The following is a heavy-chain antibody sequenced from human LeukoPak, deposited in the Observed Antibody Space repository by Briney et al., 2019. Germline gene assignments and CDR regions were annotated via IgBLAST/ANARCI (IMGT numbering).Heavy chain of an antibody. Sequence: GGSLRLSCAASGFTFSSYGMHWVRQAPGKGLEWVAFIRYDGSNKYYADSGKGRFNISRDNSKNKLYLQMNSLRAEDTAVYYCAKPRAVVVAASFDYWGQGTLVTVSS. V-gene: IGHV3-30*02. CDR1: GFTFSSYG. CDR3: AKPRAVVVAASFDY. CDR2: IRYDGSNK. D-gene: IGHD2-15*01. J-gene: IGHJ4*02.